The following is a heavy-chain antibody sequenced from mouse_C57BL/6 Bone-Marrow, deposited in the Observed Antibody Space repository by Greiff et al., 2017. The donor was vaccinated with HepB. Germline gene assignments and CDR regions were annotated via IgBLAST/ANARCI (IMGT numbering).Heavy chain of an antibody. J-gene: IGHJ2*01. D-gene: IGHD1-1*01. V-gene: IGHV1-42*01. CDR1: GYSFTGYY. CDR2: INPGTGNT. CDR3: TRGTTVFDY. Sequence: EVHLVESGPELVKPGASVKISCKASGYSFTGYYMHWVKQSPENRLEWIGEINPGTGNTNYNQKFKDKATLTVDKSSSSAYMQLKSLTSEESAVYYCTRGTTVFDYWGQGTTLTVSS.